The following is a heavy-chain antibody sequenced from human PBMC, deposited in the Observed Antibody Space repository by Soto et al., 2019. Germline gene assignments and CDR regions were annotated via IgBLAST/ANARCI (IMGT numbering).Heavy chain of an antibody. CDR3: ATYITMVRGVIEGIDY. D-gene: IGHD3-10*01. V-gene: IGHV1-8*01. Sequence: ASVKVSCKASGYTFTSYDINWVRQATGQGLEWTGWMNPNSGNTGYAQKFQGRVTMTRNTSISTAYMELSSLRSEDTAVYYCATYITMVRGVIEGIDYWGQGTLVTISS. J-gene: IGHJ4*02. CDR2: MNPNSGNT. CDR1: GYTFTSYD.